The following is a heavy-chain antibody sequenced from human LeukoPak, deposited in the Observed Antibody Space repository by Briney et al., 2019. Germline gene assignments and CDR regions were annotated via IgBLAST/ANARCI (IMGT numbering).Heavy chain of an antibody. CDR3: ARDRGGYCSSTSCYGSFWFDP. D-gene: IGHD2-2*01. CDR1: GYTFTGYY. Sequence: GASVKVSRKASGYTFTGYYMHWVRQAPGQGLEWMGWINPNSGGTNYAQKFQGWVTMTRDTSISTAYMELSRLRSDDTAAYYCARDRGGYCSSTSCYGSFWFDPWGQGTLVTVSS. V-gene: IGHV1-2*04. CDR2: INPNSGGT. J-gene: IGHJ5*02.